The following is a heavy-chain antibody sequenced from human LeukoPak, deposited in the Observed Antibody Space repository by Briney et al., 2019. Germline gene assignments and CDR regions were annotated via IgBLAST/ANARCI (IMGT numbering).Heavy chain of an antibody. Sequence: GGSLRLSCAASGFIFSSYWMSWVRQAPGKGLEWVANIKQDGSEKYYVDSVKGRFTISRDNAKNLLYLQMNSLRAEDTAVYYCARGGRLRFLEWLFHYWGQGTLVTVSS. V-gene: IGHV3-7*01. D-gene: IGHD3-3*01. J-gene: IGHJ4*02. CDR2: IKQDGSEK. CDR1: GFIFSSYW. CDR3: ARGGRLRFLEWLFHY.